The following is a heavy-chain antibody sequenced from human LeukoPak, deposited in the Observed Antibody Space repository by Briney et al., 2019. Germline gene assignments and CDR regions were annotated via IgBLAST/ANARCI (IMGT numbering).Heavy chain of an antibody. Sequence: PSETLSLTCTVSGXSIRSYYWSWIRQHPGKGLEWIGYIYYSGSTYYNPSLKSRVTISVDTSKNQFSLRLSSVTAADTAVYYCARSYNNAGYFYYGMDVWGQGTTVTVSS. D-gene: IGHD5-24*01. V-gene: IGHV4-59*08. CDR3: ARSYNNAGYFYYGMDV. J-gene: IGHJ6*02. CDR2: IYYSGST. CDR1: GXSIRSYY.